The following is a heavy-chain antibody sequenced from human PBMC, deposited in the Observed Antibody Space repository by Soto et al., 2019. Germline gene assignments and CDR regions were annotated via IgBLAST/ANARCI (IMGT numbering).Heavy chain of an antibody. D-gene: IGHD6-13*01. V-gene: IGHV3-33*01. J-gene: IGHJ4*02. CDR1: GFTFSSYG. CDR2: IWYDGSNK. CDR3: AGHHSSSWHSIDY. Sequence: QVQLVESGGGVVQPGRSLRLSCAASGFTFSSYGMHWVRQAPGKGLEWVAVIWYDGSNKYYADSVKGRVTISSDNSKNTLYLQMNSLRAEDTAVYYCAGHHSSSWHSIDYLGQGTLVTVSS.